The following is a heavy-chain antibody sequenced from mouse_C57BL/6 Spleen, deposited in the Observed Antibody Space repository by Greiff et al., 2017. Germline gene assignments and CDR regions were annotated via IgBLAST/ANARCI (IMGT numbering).Heavy chain of an antibody. V-gene: IGHV1-75*01. Sequence: VLLLQSGPELVKPGASVKISCKASGYTFTGYYINWVKQRPGQGLGWIGWIFPGSGSTYYNEKFKGKAPLTASKSSSTAYMLLSSLTTEEYAVYFCAGSNYDGNIYDFDYWGQGTTLTVSS. CDR1: GYTFTGYY. CDR2: IFPGSGST. CDR3: AGSNYDGNIYDFDY. J-gene: IGHJ2*01. D-gene: IGHD2-5*01.